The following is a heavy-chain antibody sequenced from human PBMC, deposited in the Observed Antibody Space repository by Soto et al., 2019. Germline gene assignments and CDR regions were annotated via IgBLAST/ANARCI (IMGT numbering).Heavy chain of an antibody. Sequence: SWTLSLSCAVCGGTVWSYFWGGIRKHPGKGLEWIGYVYYSGSTNYNPSLKSRVTISVDTSKNQFSLKLSSVTAADTAVYYCARHPTVTTGRWFDPWGQGTLVTVSS. V-gene: IGHV4-59*02. J-gene: IGHJ5*02. D-gene: IGHD4-17*01. CDR3: ARHPTVTTGRWFDP. CDR2: VYYSGST. CDR1: GGTVWSYF.